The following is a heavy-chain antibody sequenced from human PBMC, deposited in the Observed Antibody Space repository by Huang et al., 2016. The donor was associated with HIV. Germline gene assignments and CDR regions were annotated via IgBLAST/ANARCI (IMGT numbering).Heavy chain of an antibody. CDR1: GFAFSQYA. CDR2: IGGHSGDI. J-gene: IGHJ4*02. Sequence: VQLVESGGGLVKPGWSLRLSCAASGFAFSQYAVHWVRQSPGKGLEGVSGIGGHSGDIAYAASGRGRLVISRDNAKKSLYLKMNGLRLEDTALYFCVIMDDYFDYWGQGGLVGVSS. V-gene: IGHV3-9*01. D-gene: IGHD2-8*01. CDR3: VIMDDYFDY.